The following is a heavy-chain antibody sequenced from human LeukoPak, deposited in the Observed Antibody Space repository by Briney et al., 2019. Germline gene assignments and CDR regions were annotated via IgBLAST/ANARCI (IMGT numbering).Heavy chain of an antibody. CDR2: IWYDGSNK. V-gene: IGHV3-33*08. D-gene: IGHD2-2*01. CDR1: GFTFGNYW. Sequence: GGSLRLSCAASGFTFGNYWMHWVRQAPGKGLEWVAVIWYDGSNKYYADSVKGRFTISRDNSKNTLYLQMNSLRAEDTAVYYCARAKGRYCSSTSCSGAFDIWGQGTMVTVSS. J-gene: IGHJ3*02. CDR3: ARAKGRYCSSTSCSGAFDI.